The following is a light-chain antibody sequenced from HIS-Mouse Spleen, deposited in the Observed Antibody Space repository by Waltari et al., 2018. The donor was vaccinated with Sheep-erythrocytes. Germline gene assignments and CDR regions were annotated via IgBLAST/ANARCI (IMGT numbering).Light chain of an antibody. Sequence: QSALTQPASVSGSPGQSITISCPGTRRHVGGYNYVSWDQQHPGKAPKLMIYEVSNRPSGVSNRFSGSKSGNTASLTISGLQAEDEADYYCSSYTSSSTWVFGGGTKLTVL. CDR3: SSYTSSSTWV. CDR2: EVS. J-gene: IGLJ3*02. CDR1: RRHVGGYNY. V-gene: IGLV2-14*01.